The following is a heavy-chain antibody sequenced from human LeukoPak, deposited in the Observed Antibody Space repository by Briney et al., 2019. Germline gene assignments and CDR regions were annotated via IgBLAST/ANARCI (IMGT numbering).Heavy chain of an antibody. Sequence: SETLSLTCTVSVGSIIGSYWTWIRQSPGKGLEWIGYVYNTVDVNYSPSFQSRVTISVDMFKNYFSLSLKSVTAADTAIYYCVRSRPYDTTGYNPTYYFDSWGQGALVTVSS. J-gene: IGHJ4*02. CDR3: VRSRPYDTTGYNPTYYFDS. V-gene: IGHV4-59*01. CDR1: VGSIIGSY. D-gene: IGHD3-22*01. CDR2: VYNTVDV.